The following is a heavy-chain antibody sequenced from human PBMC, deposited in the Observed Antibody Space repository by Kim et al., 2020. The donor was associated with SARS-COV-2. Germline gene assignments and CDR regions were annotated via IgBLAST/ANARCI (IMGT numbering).Heavy chain of an antibody. Sequence: ASVKVSCKASGYTFTDYAMNWVRQAPGQGLEWMGWLNTNTGNPMHVQGFTGRFFFSLDTSVSTAYLQISSLKAEDTAVYFCARDLWTSSREGLDYWGQG. CDR3: ARDLWTSSREGLDY. J-gene: IGHJ4*02. CDR1: GYTFTDYA. CDR2: LNTNTGNP. D-gene: IGHD6-13*01. V-gene: IGHV7-4-1*02.